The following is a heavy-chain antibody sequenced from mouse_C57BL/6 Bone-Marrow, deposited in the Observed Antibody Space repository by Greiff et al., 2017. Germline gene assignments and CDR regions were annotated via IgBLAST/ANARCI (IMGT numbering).Heavy chain of an antibody. Sequence: VQLQQSGAELVRPGTSVKVSCKASGYAFTNYLIEWVKQRPGQGLEWIGVINPGSGGTNYNEKFKGKATLTADKSSSTAYMQLSSLTSEDSAVYFCARSGNGSPLYYFDYGGQGTTLTVSS. CDR2: INPGSGGT. CDR3: ARSGNGSPLYYFDY. CDR1: GYAFTNYL. V-gene: IGHV1-54*01. D-gene: IGHD2-2*01. J-gene: IGHJ2*01.